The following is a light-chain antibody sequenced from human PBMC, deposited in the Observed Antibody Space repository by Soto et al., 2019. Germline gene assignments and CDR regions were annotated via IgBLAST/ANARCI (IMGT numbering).Light chain of an antibody. CDR3: QQSYSNPRT. CDR2: TSS. V-gene: IGKV1-39*01. Sequence: DIQMTQSPSSLSASVGDTVTITCRASRSIRGNVNWFQQKPGEAPKLLIHTSSRLQSGVPSRFSGSGFGTVFTLTIDSLQPEDFSTFYCQQSYSNPRTFGQGTTLEIK. J-gene: IGKJ2*01. CDR1: RSIRGN.